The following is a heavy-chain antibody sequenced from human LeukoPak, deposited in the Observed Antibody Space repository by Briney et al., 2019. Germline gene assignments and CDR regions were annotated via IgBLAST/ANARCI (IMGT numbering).Heavy chain of an antibody. CDR2: IRSKANDYAT. CDR3: TTTGRVVGFDY. CDR1: GFTFSFSA. J-gene: IGHJ4*02. V-gene: IGHV3-73*01. D-gene: IGHD2-21*01. Sequence: GGSLKLSCSGFTFSFSALHWVRQASGQGLEWVGRIRSKANDYATTYAASVKGRFSISRDDSKNTAYLKMKSLKAEDTALYYCTTTGRVVGFDYWGQGTQVTVSS.